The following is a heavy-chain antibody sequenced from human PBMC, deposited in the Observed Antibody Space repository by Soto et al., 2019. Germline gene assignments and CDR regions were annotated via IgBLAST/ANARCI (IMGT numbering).Heavy chain of an antibody. CDR3: ASGAGVVPAADDEDV. CDR2: ISSSGSTI. CDR1: GYTFTSYE. J-gene: IGHJ6*02. V-gene: IGHV3-48*03. Sequence: VQLVQSGAEVKKPGASVKVSCKASGYTFTSYEMNWVRQAPGKGLEWVSYISSSGSTIYYADSVKGRFTISRDNAKNSLYLQMNSLRAEDTAVYYCASGAGVVPAADDEDVWGQGTTVTVSS. D-gene: IGHD2-2*01.